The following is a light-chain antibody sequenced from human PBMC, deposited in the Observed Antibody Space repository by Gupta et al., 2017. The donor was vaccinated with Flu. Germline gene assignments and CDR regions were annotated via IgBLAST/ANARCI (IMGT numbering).Light chain of an antibody. CDR2: DVS. CDR1: TSDVGNYDL. V-gene: IGLV2-14*02. CDR3: CSYASSSTVV. Sequence: QSALAHPSSGSGSLGQSITISCTGTTSDVGNYDLASWYQQHPGKAPKLIIYDVSKRPSGISNRFSGSKSGNTASLTISGLQAEDEADYYCCSYASSSTVVFGTGTKLTVL. J-gene: IGLJ2*01.